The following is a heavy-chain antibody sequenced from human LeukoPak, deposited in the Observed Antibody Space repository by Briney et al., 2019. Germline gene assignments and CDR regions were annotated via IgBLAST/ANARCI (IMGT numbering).Heavy chain of an antibody. V-gene: IGHV3-7*01. CDR2: IKEDGSRK. CDR3: ATYSSGYYLEA. CDR1: GFTFSSFW. D-gene: IGHD3-22*01. Sequence: GGSLRLSCAASGFTFSSFWMSWVRQTPGKGLEWVANIKEDGSRKHYTGSVRGRFTISRDNAKNSLYLQMNSLRAEDTAVYYCATYSSGYYLEAWGQGTLVTVSS. J-gene: IGHJ5*02.